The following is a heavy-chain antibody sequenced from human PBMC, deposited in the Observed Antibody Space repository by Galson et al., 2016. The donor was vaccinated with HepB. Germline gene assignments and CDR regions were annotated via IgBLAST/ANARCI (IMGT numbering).Heavy chain of an antibody. Sequence: LRLSCAASGFIFSNYGMHWVRQAPGKGLEWVAVISYDGSHKFYTDSVRGRFPISRDNSKNTLYLQMNSLRAEDTAVYYCARGAYCNTNFCPGPFDYWGQGTRVTVSS. CDR2: ISYDGSHK. CDR3: ARGAYCNTNFCPGPFDY. D-gene: IGHD2/OR15-2a*01. V-gene: IGHV3-30*03. J-gene: IGHJ4*02. CDR1: GFIFSNYG.